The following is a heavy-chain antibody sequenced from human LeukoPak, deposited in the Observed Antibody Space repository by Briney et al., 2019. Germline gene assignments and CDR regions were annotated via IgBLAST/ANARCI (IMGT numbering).Heavy chain of an antibody. J-gene: IGHJ4*02. CDR2: IKQDGSEK. Sequence: PGGSLRLSCAASGFTFSDYYMSWIRQAPGKGLEWVANIKQDGSEKYYVDSVKGRFTISRDNAKNSLYLQMNSLRAEDTAVYYCARGTIYGDYGDDYWGQGTLVTVSS. CDR3: ARGTIYGDYGDDY. CDR1: GFTFSDYY. V-gene: IGHV3-7*01. D-gene: IGHD4-17*01.